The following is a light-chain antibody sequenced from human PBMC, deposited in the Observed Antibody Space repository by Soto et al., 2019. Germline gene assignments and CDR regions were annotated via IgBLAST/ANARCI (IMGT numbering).Light chain of an antibody. V-gene: IGLV1-47*02. Sequence: QSVVTQPPSASGTPGQRVTISCSGSSSNIGSNSVFWYQQLPGTAPKLLIFLNNERPSGVPDRFSASKSGTSASLAISGRRSEDEAHYYCAAWDDSLSGPVFGGGTKLTVL. CDR1: SSNIGSNS. CDR2: LNN. CDR3: AAWDDSLSGPV. J-gene: IGLJ2*01.